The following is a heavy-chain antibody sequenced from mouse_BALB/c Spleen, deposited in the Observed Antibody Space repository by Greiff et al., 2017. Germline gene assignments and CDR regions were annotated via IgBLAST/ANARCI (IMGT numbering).Heavy chain of an antibody. D-gene: IGHD2-4*01. V-gene: IGHV5-17*02. CDR3: ARYSDYDGFAY. J-gene: IGHJ3*01. CDR1: GFTFSSFG. CDR2: ISSGSSTI. Sequence: DVHLVESGGGLVQPGGSRKLSCAASGFTFSSFGMHWVRQAPEKGLEWVAYISSGSSTIYYADTVKGRFTISRDNPKNTLFLQMTSLRSEDTAMYYCARYSDYDGFAYWGQGTLVTVSA.